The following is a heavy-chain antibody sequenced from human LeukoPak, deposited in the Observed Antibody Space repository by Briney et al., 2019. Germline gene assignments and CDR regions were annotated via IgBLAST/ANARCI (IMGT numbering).Heavy chain of an antibody. V-gene: IGHV1-8*01. CDR1: GYTFTSYD. D-gene: IGHD3-22*01. Sequence: ASVKVSCKASGYTFTSYDINWVRQATGQGLEWMGWMNPNSGNTGYAQKFQGRVTMTRNTSISTAYMELSSLRSEDTAVYYCARGPLPYYYDSSGYYLDYWGQGTLVTVSS. CDR3: ARGPLPYYYDSSGYYLDY. J-gene: IGHJ4*02. CDR2: MNPNSGNT.